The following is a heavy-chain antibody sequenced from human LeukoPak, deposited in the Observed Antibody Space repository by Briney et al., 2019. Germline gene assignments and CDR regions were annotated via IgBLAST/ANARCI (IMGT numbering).Heavy chain of an antibody. Sequence: SETLSLTCTVSGGSISSYYWSWIRQPPGKGLEWIGYIYYSGSTNYNPSLKSRVTISVDTFKNQFSLKLSSVTAADTAVYYCARRGYGDILTGPFDYWAREPWSPSPQ. CDR1: GGSISSYY. D-gene: IGHD3-9*01. V-gene: IGHV4-59*01. CDR3: ARRGYGDILTGPFDY. J-gene: IGHJ4*02. CDR2: IYYSGST.